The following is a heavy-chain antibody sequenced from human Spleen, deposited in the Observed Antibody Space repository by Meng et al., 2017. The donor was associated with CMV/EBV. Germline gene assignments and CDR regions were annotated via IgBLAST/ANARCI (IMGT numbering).Heavy chain of an antibody. J-gene: IGHJ6*02. CDR2: IKQDGSEK. V-gene: IGHV3-7*01. D-gene: IGHD3-3*01. Sequence: GGSLRLSCAASGFTFSSYWMSWVRQAPGKGLEWVANIKQDGSEKYYVDSVKGRFTISRDNAKNSLYLQMNSLRAEDTAVYYCARRITIFGAYYYGMDVWGQGTTVTVSS. CDR1: GFTFSSYW. CDR3: ARRITIFGAYYYGMDV.